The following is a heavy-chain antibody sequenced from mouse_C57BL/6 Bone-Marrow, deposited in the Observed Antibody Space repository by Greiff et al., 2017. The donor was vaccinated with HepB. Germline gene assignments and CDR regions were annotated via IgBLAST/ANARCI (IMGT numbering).Heavy chain of an antibody. CDR1: GFNIKDDY. V-gene: IGHV14-4*01. J-gene: IGHJ4*01. Sequence: EVQLQQSVAELVRPGASVKLSCTASGFNIKDDYMHWVKQRPEQGLEWIGWIDPENGDTEYASKFQGKATITADTSSNTAYLQLSSLTSEDTAVYYCTTSGYYMDYWGQGTSVTVSS. CDR2: IDPENGDT. D-gene: IGHD2-3*01. CDR3: TTSGYYMDY.